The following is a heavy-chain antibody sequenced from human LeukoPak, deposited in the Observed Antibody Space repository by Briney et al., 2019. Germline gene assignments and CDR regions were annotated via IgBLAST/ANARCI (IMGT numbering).Heavy chain of an antibody. V-gene: IGHV3-23*01. D-gene: IGHD3-3*01. Sequence: GGSLRLSCAASGFTFNNYAMNWVRQAPGKGLEWVSVISGSGGTTYYADSVKGRFTISRDSSKNTLYLQMNSLRAEDTAVYYCAKDAPFWSGIEGWFDPWGQGTLVTVSS. CDR1: GFTFNNYA. CDR2: ISGSGGTT. CDR3: AKDAPFWSGIEGWFDP. J-gene: IGHJ5*02.